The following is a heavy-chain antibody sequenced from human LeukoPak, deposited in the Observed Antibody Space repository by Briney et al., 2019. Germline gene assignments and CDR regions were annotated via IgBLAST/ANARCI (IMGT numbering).Heavy chain of an antibody. J-gene: IGHJ6*03. D-gene: IGHD6-19*01. Sequence: SETLSLTCTVSGGSISSYYWSWIRQPPGKGLEWIGYIYYSGSTNYNPSLKSRVTMSVDTSKNQFSLKLSSVTAADTAVYYCARAGHSSGYYYYMDVWGKGTTVTVSS. V-gene: IGHV4-59*01. CDR3: ARAGHSSGYYYYMDV. CDR2: IYYSGST. CDR1: GGSISSYY.